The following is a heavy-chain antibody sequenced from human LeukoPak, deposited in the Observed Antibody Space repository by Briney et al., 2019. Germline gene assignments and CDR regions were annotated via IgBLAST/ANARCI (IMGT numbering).Heavy chain of an antibody. J-gene: IGHJ4*02. CDR1: GFTFSSYA. V-gene: IGHV3-23*01. CDR3: AKEPSIAVTNTFDY. CDR2: ISGSGGST. Sequence: GGSLRLSCAASGFTFSSYAMNWVRQAPGKGLEWVSAISGSGGSTYYADSVKGRFTVSRDNSKNTVYLQMNSLRAEDTAVYYCAKEPSIAVTNTFDYWGQGTLVTVSS. D-gene: IGHD6-19*01.